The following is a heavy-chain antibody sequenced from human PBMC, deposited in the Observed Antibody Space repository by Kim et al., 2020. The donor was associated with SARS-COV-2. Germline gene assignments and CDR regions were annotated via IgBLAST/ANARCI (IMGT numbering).Heavy chain of an antibody. V-gene: IGHV3-21*01. CDR3: ARDSTHDFWSGYYTANYYYYGMDV. CDR1: GFTFSSYS. J-gene: IGHJ6*02. CDR2: ISSSSSYI. Sequence: GGSLRLSCAASGFTFSSYSMNWVRQAPGKGLEWVSSISSSSSYIYYADSVKGRFTISRDNAKNSLYLQMNSLRAEDTAVYYCARDSTHDFWSGYYTANYYYYGMDVWGQGTTVTVSS. D-gene: IGHD3-3*01.